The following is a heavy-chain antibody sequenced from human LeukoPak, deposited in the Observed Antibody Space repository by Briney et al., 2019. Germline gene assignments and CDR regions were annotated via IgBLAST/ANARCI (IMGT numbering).Heavy chain of an antibody. CDR1: GLTLRNYA. V-gene: IGHV3-33*01. CDR3: ARVNGPNSGYYYTLDL. J-gene: IGHJ5*02. D-gene: IGHD3-22*01. Sequence: PGGSLRLSCAASGLTLRNYAMHWVRQAPGGRLEWVAVIWFDGTEKYYAASVMGRFTISRDSSENTLYLQMNGLRTEDTAVYYCARVNGPNSGYYYTLDLWGQGTPVTVSS. CDR2: IWFDGTEK.